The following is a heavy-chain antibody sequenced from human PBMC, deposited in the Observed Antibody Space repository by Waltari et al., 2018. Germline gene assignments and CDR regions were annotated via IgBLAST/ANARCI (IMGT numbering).Heavy chain of an antibody. CDR3: ARGLLGNGGNWGRFDP. J-gene: IGHJ5*02. CDR1: GFTFSSYW. Sequence: EVQLVESGGGLVQPGGSLRLSCAASGFTFSSYWMSWVRQAPGKGLEWVANIKQDGSEKYYGDSVKGRCTISRDNAKNSLYLQMNSLRAEDTAVYYCARGLLGNGGNWGRFDPWGQGTLVTVSS. CDR2: IKQDGSEK. D-gene: IGHD7-27*01. V-gene: IGHV3-7*01.